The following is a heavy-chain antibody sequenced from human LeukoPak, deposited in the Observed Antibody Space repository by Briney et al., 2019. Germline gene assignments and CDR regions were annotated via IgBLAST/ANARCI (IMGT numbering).Heavy chain of an antibody. V-gene: IGHV1-3*01. Sequence: GASVKVSCKASGYTFTSYAMHWVRQAPGQRLEWMGWINAGNGNTKYSQKFQGRVTITRDTSASTAYMELSSLRSEDTAVYYCARGTSGSGSYGYHGMDVWGKGTTVTVSS. CDR2: INAGNGNT. J-gene: IGHJ6*04. D-gene: IGHD3-10*01. CDR1: GYTFTSYA. CDR3: ARGTSGSGSYGYHGMDV.